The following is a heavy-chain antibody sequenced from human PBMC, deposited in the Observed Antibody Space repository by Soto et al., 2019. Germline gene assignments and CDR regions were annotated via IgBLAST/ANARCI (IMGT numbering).Heavy chain of an antibody. CDR3: ARDPWGLSH. CDR1: GFTFSSYW. Sequence: GESLKISCAASGFTFSSYWMSWVRQAPGKGLEWVANIKQDGSEKYYVDSVKGRFTISRDNAKNSLYLQMNSLRAEDPAVYYCARDPWGLSHWGQGTLVTVSS. CDR2: IKQDGSEK. J-gene: IGHJ4*02. D-gene: IGHD1-26*01. V-gene: IGHV3-7*03.